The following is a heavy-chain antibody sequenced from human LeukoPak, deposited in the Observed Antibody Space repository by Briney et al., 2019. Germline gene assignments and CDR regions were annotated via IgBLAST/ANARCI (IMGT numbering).Heavy chain of an antibody. CDR3: ARRYYYNLGSFPVDF. CDR2: IHNSGTT. V-gene: IGHV4-34*01. J-gene: IGHJ4*02. D-gene: IGHD3-10*01. CDR1: GGPFSGYF. Sequence: SETLSLTCAVSGGPFSGYFWSWIRQSSGKGLEWIGEIHNSGTTNYNPSLNSRVTISEDTSKNQFYLNLSSVTAADTAVYYCARRYYYNLGSFPVDFWGQGTLVTVSS.